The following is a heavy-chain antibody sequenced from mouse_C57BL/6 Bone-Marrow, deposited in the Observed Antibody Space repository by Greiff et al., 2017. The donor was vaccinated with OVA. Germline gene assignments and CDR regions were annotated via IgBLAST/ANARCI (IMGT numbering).Heavy chain of an antibody. J-gene: IGHJ3*01. CDR2: IYPGSGST. CDR3: ARGGSSSAWFAY. Sequence: VKLQQPGAELVKPGASVKMSCKASGYTFTSYWITWVKQRPGQGLEWIGDIYPGSGSTNYNEKFKSKATLTVDTSSSTAYMQLSSLTSEDSAVYYCARGGSSSAWFAYWGQGTLVTVSA. V-gene: IGHV1-55*01. D-gene: IGHD1-1*01. CDR1: GYTFTSYW.